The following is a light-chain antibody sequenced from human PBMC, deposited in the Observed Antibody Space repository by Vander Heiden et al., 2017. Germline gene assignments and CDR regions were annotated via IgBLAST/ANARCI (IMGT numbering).Light chain of an antibody. V-gene: IGKV1-6*01. CDR2: GAS. J-gene: IGKJ1*01. CDR3: RQYDNSPET. Sequence: AIQMTQSPSSLSASVGDRVTITCRASQGIRNDLGWYQQKPGKAPKLLIYGASSLHSGVPSRFSGSGSGTDFTLTISSLQPEDFATYYCRQYDNSPETFGQGTKVEIK. CDR1: QGIRND.